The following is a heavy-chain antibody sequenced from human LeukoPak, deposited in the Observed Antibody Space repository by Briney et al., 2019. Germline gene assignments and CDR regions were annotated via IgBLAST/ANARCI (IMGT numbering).Heavy chain of an antibody. D-gene: IGHD3-22*01. J-gene: IGHJ4*02. CDR1: GGSISSYY. CDR2: IYYSGST. Sequence: SETLSLTCTVSGGSISSYYWSWIRQPPGKGLEWVGYIYYSGSTNYNPSLKSRVTISVDTSKNQFSLKLSSVTAADTAVYYCAISYDSSGYLDYWGQGTLVTVSS. V-gene: IGHV4-59*01. CDR3: AISYDSSGYLDY.